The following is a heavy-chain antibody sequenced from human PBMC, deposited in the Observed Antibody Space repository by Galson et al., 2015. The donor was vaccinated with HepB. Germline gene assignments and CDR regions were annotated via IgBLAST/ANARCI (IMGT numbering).Heavy chain of an antibody. J-gene: IGHJ6*02. CDR2: ISSRCNYI. V-gene: IGHV3-21*06. D-gene: IGHD3-3*01. CDR1: GFSFGTYN. CDR3: AREIPPPSTTFGVVVPAYYYYYGLDV. Sequence: ALSLSCAGSGFSFGTYNMNCLEQAPGKGLEWISSISSRCNYIHYADSVKGRFTIYSDNARNSLYLQMDCRSAEDTAVYYCAREIPPPSTTFGVVVPAYYYYYGLDVWGQGTTVTVSS.